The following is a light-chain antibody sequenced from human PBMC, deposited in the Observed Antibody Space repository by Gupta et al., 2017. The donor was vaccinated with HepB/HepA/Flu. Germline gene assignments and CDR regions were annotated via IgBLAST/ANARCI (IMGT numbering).Light chain of an antibody. Sequence: QSALTQSRTVSGSPAQSVTISCTGTSSDVGGYNYVSWYQQHPGKAPKLMIYDVSKRPSGVPDRFSGSKSGNTASLTISGLQAEDEADYYCCSYAGSYTHVVFGGGTKLTVL. J-gene: IGLJ2*01. CDR2: DVS. V-gene: IGLV2-11*01. CDR3: CSYAGSYTHVV. CDR1: SSDVGGYNY.